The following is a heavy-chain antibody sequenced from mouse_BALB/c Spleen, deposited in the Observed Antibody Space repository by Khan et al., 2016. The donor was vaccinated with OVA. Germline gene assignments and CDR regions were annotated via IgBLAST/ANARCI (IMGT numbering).Heavy chain of an antibody. J-gene: IGHJ3*01. CDR3: ARRNYFGYTYAD. V-gene: IGHV1-77*01. Sequence: QVQLKESGAELARPGASVKLSCTASGYTFTAYYINWVKQRTGQGLEWIGEISPGSGDTYFNDRFMGKATLSADKSSSPAYMQPSSLTSGASAVYFCARRNYFGYTYADWGQGTLVTVSA. CDR1: GYTFTAYY. D-gene: IGHD1-2*01. CDR2: ISPGSGDT.